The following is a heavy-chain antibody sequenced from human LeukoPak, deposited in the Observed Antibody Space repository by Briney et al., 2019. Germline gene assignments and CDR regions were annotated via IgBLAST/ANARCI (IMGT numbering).Heavy chain of an antibody. Sequence: SETLSLTCAVYGGSFSGYYWSWIRQPPGKGLEWIGEINHSGSTNYNPSLKSRVTISVDTSKNQFSLKLSSVTAADTAVYYCARLPMVTGYKYFDYWGQGTLVTVSS. D-gene: IGHD5-18*01. CDR1: GGSFSGYY. CDR2: INHSGST. J-gene: IGHJ4*02. CDR3: ARLPMVTGYKYFDY. V-gene: IGHV4-34*01.